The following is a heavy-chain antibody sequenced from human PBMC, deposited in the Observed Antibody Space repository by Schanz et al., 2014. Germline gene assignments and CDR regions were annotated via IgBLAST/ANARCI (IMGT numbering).Heavy chain of an antibody. J-gene: IGHJ6*03. V-gene: IGHV3-33*08. CDR2: IWYDGSNE. D-gene: IGHD6-19*01. CDR3: ARDHQWLARYYMDV. Sequence: VQLLQSGGALVQPGGSLRLSCSASGFTFSTYAMSWARQAPGKGLEWGALIWYDGSNEYYADSVKGRFTISRDNPKKTLYLQMNSLRAEDTAVYYCARDHQWLARYYMDVWGKGTTVTVS. CDR1: GFTFSTYA.